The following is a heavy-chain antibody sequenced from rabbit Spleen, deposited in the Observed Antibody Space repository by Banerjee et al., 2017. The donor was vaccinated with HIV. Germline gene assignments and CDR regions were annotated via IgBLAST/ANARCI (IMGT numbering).Heavy chain of an antibody. CDR1: GFSFSSGYY. CDR2: IYADNNGIT. CDR3: ARGGFSGSSDYSLGLDL. D-gene: IGHD8-1*01. Sequence: QSLEESGGDLVKPGASLTLTCKASGFSFSSGYYIYWVRQAPGKGLEWIACIYADNNGITYYASWAKGRFTISKTSSTTVTLQMISLTAADTATYFCARGGFSGSSDYSLGLDLWGPGTLVTVS. V-gene: IGHV1S40*01. J-gene: IGHJ4*01.